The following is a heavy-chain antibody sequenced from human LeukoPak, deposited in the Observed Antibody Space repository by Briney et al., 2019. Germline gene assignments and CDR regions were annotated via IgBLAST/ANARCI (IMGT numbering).Heavy chain of an antibody. J-gene: IGHJ4*02. CDR3: ARVSSLYRLLPFDY. CDR1: GGTFSSYA. V-gene: IGHV1-69*06. Sequence: SVKVSCKASGGTFSSYAISWVQQAPGQGLEWMGGIIPIFGTANYAQKFQGRVTITADKSTSTAYMELSSLRSEDTAVYYCARVSSLYRLLPFDYWGQGTLVTVSS. D-gene: IGHD2-2*01. CDR2: IIPIFGTA.